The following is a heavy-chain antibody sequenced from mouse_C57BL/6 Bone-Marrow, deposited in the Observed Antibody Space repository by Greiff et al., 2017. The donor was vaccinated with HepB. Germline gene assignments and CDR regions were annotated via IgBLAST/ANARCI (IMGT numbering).Heavy chain of an antibody. Sequence: VQLQQSGPELVKPGASVKISCKASGYTFTDYYMNWVKQSHGKSLEWIGDINPNNGGTSYNQKFKGKATLTVDKSSSTAYMELRSLTSEDSAVYYCARCTTVREAWFAYWGQGTLVTVSA. CDR2: INPNNGGT. V-gene: IGHV1-26*01. CDR3: ARCTTVREAWFAY. CDR1: GYTFTDYY. D-gene: IGHD1-1*01. J-gene: IGHJ3*01.